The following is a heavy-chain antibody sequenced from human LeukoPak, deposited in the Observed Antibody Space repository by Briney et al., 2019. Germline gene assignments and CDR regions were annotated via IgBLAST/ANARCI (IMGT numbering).Heavy chain of an antibody. V-gene: IGHV4-39*01. CDR2: IYYSGAT. Sequence: SETLSLTCTVSGGSISSGSHYWSWIRQPAGKGLEWIGHIYYSGATYYNPSLKSRVTISVDTSKNQFSLKLNFVTAADTAVYYCARLVEYGSSSFDSWGQGTLVTVSS. CDR1: GGSISSGSHY. CDR3: ARLVEYGSSSFDS. J-gene: IGHJ4*02. D-gene: IGHD6-6*01.